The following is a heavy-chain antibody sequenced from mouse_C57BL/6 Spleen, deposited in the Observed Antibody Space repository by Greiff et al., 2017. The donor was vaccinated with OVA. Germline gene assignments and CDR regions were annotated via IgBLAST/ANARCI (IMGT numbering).Heavy chain of an antibody. CDR2: IYPGSGST. Sequence: VQLQQPGAELVKPGASVKMSCKASGYTFTSYWITWVKQRPGQGLEWIGDIYPGSGSTNYNEKFKSKATLTVDTSSSTAYMQLSSLTSEDSAVYDCARWGSYYGNYEVAYWGQGTLVTVAA. D-gene: IGHD2-1*01. CDR3: ARWGSYYGNYEVAY. J-gene: IGHJ3*01. V-gene: IGHV1-55*01. CDR1: GYTFTSYW.